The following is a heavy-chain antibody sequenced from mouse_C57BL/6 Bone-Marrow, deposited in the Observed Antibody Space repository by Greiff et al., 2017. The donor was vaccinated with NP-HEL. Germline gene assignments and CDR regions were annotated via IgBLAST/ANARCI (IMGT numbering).Heavy chain of an antibody. CDR1: GYSFTGYF. CDR2: INPYNGDT. Sequence: VQLQQSGPELVKPGDSVKISCKASGYSFTGYFMNWVMQSHGKSLEWIGRINPYNGDTFYNQKFKGKATLTVDKSSSTAHMELRSLTSEDSAVYYCARERDGYYVAWFAYWGQGTLVTVSA. V-gene: IGHV1-20*01. J-gene: IGHJ3*01. D-gene: IGHD2-3*01. CDR3: ARERDGYYVAWFAY.